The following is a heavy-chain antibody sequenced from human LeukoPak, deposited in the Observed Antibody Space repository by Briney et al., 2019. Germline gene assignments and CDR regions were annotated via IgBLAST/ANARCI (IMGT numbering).Heavy chain of an antibody. D-gene: IGHD5-12*01. CDR2: FDPEDGET. J-gene: IGHJ4*02. CDR3: ATDPIYSGYAFRFDY. V-gene: IGHV1-24*01. Sequence: ASVKVSCKXSGYTLTELSMHWVRQAPGKGLEWMGGFDPEDGETIYAQKFQGRVTMTEDTSTDTAYMELSSLRSEDTAVYYCATDPIYSGYAFRFDYWGQGTLATVSS. CDR1: GYTLTELS.